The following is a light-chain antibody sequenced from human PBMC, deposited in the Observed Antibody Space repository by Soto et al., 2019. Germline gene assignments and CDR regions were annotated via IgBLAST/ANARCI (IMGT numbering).Light chain of an antibody. V-gene: IGKV3-20*01. J-gene: IGKJ1*01. Sequence: ESVLKQYKGTLSLSPGERATLSCRASQSVSNNYLAWYQQKPGQAPRLLIYGASNRATGIPDRFSGSGSGTDFTLTICRLEPEDFAVYYCLQYCSSGTFGQGTKVDIK. CDR1: QSVSNNY. CDR2: GAS. CDR3: LQYCSSGT.